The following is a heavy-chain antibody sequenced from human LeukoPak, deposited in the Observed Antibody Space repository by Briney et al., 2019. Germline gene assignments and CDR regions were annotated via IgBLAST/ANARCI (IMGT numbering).Heavy chain of an antibody. J-gene: IGHJ4*02. CDR3: ARGLVDTAMVDY. CDR1: GGSFSGHY. Sequence: PSETLSLTCAVYGGSFSGHYWSWIRQPPGKGLEWIGEINHSGSTNYNPSLKSRVTISVDTSKNQFSLKLSSVTAADTAVYYCARGLVDTAMVDYWGQGTLVTVSS. V-gene: IGHV4-34*01. D-gene: IGHD5-18*01. CDR2: INHSGST.